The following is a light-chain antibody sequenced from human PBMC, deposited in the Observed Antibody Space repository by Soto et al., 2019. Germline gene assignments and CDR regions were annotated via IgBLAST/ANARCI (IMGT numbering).Light chain of an antibody. J-gene: IGKJ5*01. CDR1: QSVSSY. CDR2: DAS. V-gene: IGKV3-11*01. Sequence: EMLLTQSLATLSLSPGESATLSCRASQSVSSYLAWYQQKPGQAPRLLIYDASTRATGIPARFSGSGFGTDFTLTISSLEPEDFAVYYCQQLSTWPPITFGQGTRLEIK. CDR3: QQLSTWPPIT.